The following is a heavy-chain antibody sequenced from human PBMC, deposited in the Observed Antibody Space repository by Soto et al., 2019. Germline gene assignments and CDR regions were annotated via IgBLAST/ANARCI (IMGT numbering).Heavy chain of an antibody. Sequence: PGGSLRLSCAASGFTFSDHYMDWVRQAPGKGLEWVGRSRNKVNSYSTEYAASVKGRFTISRDESKNSLYLQMNSLKTEDTAVYYCARFSGSYTRGLDYWGQGTLVTVSS. V-gene: IGHV3-72*01. CDR1: GFTFSDHY. CDR2: SRNKVNSYST. J-gene: IGHJ4*02. D-gene: IGHD1-26*01. CDR3: ARFSGSYTRGLDY.